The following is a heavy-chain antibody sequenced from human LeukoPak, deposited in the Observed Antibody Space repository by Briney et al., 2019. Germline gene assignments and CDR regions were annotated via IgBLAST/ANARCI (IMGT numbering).Heavy chain of an antibody. D-gene: IGHD5-18*01. CDR3: ARAGYSYGTGYYFDY. Sequence: SETLSLTCTVSGGSISSYYWSWIRLPPGKGLEWIGYIYYTGATYYNPSLKSRVTISLDTSKNQFSLKLSSVTAADTAIYYCARAGYSYGTGYYFDYWGQGALVTVSS. CDR1: GGSISSYY. V-gene: IGHV4-59*01. J-gene: IGHJ4*02. CDR2: IYYTGAT.